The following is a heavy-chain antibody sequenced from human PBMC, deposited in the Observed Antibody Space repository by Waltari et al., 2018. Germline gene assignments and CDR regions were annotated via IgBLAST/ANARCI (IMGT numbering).Heavy chain of an antibody. CDR1: VFTFSSYW. V-gene: IGHV3-7*01. CDR3: ARESAPSDF. CDR2: IKQDGSEK. J-gene: IGHJ4*02. Sequence: EVQLVESGGGLVQPGGSLRLSCAASVFTFSSYWMSWVRQAPGKGLEWVANIKQDGSEKYYVDSVKGRFTIARDNAKNSLYLQMNSLRGEDTAVYYCARESAPSDFWGQGTLVTVSS.